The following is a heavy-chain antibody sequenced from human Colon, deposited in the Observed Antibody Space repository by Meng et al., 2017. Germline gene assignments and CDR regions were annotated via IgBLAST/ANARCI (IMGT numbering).Heavy chain of an antibody. D-gene: IGHD3-22*01. CDR1: GLTFSSYA. CDR3: AKDDYYDSAGPTFDY. Sequence: GQLVESGGGWVQPGGSLRLSCAASGLTFSSYAMSWVRQAPGKGLEWVSAISGSGDNTYYADSVKGRFTISRDNSKNTLYLQMNSLRAEDTAVYYCAKDDYYDSAGPTFDYWGQGTLVTVSS. CDR2: ISGSGDNT. J-gene: IGHJ4*02. V-gene: IGHV3-23*04.